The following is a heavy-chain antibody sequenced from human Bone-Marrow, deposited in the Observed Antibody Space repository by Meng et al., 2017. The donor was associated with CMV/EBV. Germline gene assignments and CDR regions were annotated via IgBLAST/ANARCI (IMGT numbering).Heavy chain of an antibody. D-gene: IGHD3-10*01. V-gene: IGHV4-59*01. J-gene: IGHJ4*02. CDR1: GSSISSYY. Sequence: SLTCTVSGSSISSYYWSWIRPPPGKGLEWIGYIYYSGSTNYNPSLKSRVTISVDTSKNQFSLKLSSVTAADTAVYYCARGLFGEESNWGQGTLVTVSS. CDR2: IYYSGST. CDR3: ARGLFGEESN.